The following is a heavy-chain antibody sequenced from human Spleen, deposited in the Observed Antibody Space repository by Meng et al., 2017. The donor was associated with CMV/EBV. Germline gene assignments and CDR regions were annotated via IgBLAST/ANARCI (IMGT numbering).Heavy chain of an antibody. CDR1: GFTFTSYY. J-gene: IGHJ4*02. D-gene: IGHD4-17*01. CDR3: AREDTVTTEQLEVLDY. V-gene: IGHV1-46*01. Sequence: SGFTFTSYYMHWVRQAPGQGFEWMGLINPSGGSTSYSQKFQGRVTMTRDTSTSTLYMELSSLRSEDTAVYYCAREDTVTTEQLEVLDYWGQGTLVTVSS. CDR2: INPSGGST.